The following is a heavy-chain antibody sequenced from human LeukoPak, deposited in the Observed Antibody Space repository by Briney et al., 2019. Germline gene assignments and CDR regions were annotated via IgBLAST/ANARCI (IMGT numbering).Heavy chain of an antibody. CDR2: IYTSGST. CDR3: ARENYYDSSGYSYYFDY. CDR1: GGSISSGSYY. J-gene: IGHJ4*02. V-gene: IGHV4-61*02. Sequence: SETLSLTCTVSGGSISSGSYYWSWIRQPAGKGLEWIGRIYTSGSTNYNPSLKSRATISVDTSKNQFSLKLSSVTAADTAVYYCARENYYDSSGYSYYFDYWGQGTLVTVSS. D-gene: IGHD3-22*01.